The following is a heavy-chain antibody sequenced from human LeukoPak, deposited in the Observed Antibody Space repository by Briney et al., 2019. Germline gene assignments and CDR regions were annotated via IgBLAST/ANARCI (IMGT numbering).Heavy chain of an antibody. CDR3: ARVASNGFDI. CDR1: GFSLTGHD. J-gene: IGHJ3*02. D-gene: IGHD2-15*01. CDR2: LLTSGRS. Sequence: GGSLRLSCAASGFSLTGHDMHWVRQATGKGLEWVSALLTSGRSCYPDSVKGRFTISSDTATNSLYLQMNSLRAGDTAVYYCARVASNGFDIWGQGTMVTVSS. V-gene: IGHV3-13*04.